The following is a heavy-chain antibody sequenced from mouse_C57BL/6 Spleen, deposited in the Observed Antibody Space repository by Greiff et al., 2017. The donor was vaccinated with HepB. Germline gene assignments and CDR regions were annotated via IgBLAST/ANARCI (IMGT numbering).Heavy chain of an antibody. CDR1: GYEISSSW. CDR2: IYPGDGDT. D-gene: IGHD3-2*02. V-gene: IGHV1-82*01. J-gene: IGHJ2*01. Sequence: VKLQESGPELVKPGASVKISCKASGYEISSSWMNWVKQRPGKGLEWIGRIYPGDGDTNYNQKFKGKATLTVDPSSSTAYMQLSSLTSEYSAVYYCARGDSSGYKGDYWGQGTTLTVSS. CDR3: ARGDSSGYKGDY.